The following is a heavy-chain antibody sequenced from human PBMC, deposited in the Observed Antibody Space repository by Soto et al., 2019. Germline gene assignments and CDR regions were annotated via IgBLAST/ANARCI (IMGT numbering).Heavy chain of an antibody. CDR3: ARARGGGSEYFFDY. V-gene: IGHV1-46*01. D-gene: IGHD2-15*01. CDR2: INPSGGTT. J-gene: IGHJ4*02. Sequence: ASVKVSCKASGYTFTRYNVHWVRQAPGQGLEWMAIINPSGGTTYYVQKFEGRVTLTTDTSTSTVYMELSSLRSDDTAVYYCARARGGGSEYFFDYWGQGTLVTVSS. CDR1: GYTFTRYN.